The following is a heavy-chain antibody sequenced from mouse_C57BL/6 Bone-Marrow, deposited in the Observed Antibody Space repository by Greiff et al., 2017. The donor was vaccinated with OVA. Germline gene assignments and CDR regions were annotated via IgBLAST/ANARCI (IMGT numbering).Heavy chain of an antibody. V-gene: IGHV1-26*01. CDR2: INPNNGGT. D-gene: IGHD2-4*01. CDR1: GYTFTDYY. J-gene: IGHJ4*01. CDR3: ARGLRRNYAMDY. Sequence: EVQLQQSGPELVKPGASVKISCKASGYTFTDYYMNWVKQSHGKSLEWIGDINPNNGGTSYNQKFKGKATLTVDKSSSTAYMELRSLTSEDSAVYYCARGLRRNYAMDYWGQGTSVTGSS.